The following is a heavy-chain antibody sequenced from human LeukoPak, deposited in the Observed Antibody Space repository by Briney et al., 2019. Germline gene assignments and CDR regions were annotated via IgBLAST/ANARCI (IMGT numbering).Heavy chain of an antibody. Sequence: GGSLRLSCAASGFTFSNYAMGWVRQAPGKGLEWVSDIGGSGGGTYYADSVKGRFTISRDSFKNTLYLQMNSLTPEDTALYYCAKDLYGSYAMDVWGQGTTVTVSS. J-gene: IGHJ6*02. CDR2: IGGSGGGT. CDR1: GFTFSNYA. CDR3: AKDLYGSYAMDV. V-gene: IGHV3-23*01. D-gene: IGHD4-17*01.